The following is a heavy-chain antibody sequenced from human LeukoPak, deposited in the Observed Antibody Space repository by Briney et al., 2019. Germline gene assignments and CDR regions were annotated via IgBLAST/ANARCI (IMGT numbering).Heavy chain of an antibody. CDR1: GGSINSYY. CDR2: VYYTGTT. J-gene: IGHJ3*02. Sequence: SETLSLTCTVSGGSINSYYWNWIRQPPGKGLEWIGFVYYTGTTNYNPSLKSRVTISLDTSKTQFSLKLTSVTAADTAVYYCAREKAFDIWGQGTMVTVSS. CDR3: AREKAFDI. V-gene: IGHV4-59*01.